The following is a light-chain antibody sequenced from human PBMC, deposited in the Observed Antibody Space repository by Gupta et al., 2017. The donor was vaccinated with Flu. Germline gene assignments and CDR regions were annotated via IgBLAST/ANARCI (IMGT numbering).Light chain of an antibody. CDR3: QELNDYPLT. CDR2: AAS. V-gene: IGKV1-9*01. CDR1: QGIRSY. Sequence: PSFLSASVGDKVTITCRASQGIRSYLAWYQQKPGKAPKLLIYAASSLQSGVPSRFSGSGSGTEFTLTISSLQPEDFATYYCQELNDYPLTFGPGTRVDIK. J-gene: IGKJ3*01.